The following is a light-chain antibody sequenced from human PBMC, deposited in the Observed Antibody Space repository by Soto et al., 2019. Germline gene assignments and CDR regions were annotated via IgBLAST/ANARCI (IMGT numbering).Light chain of an antibody. CDR1: QSTGTY. CDR3: QQSYSSPWT. J-gene: IGKJ1*01. Sequence: DIQMTQSPSSLSASVGDRVTISCRASQSTGTYLNWYQQKPGRAPKLQIYAASNLQSGVPSRFSGSGSGTDFTLTIRSLQPEDFATYFCQQSYSSPWTFGQGTKVDIK. V-gene: IGKV1-39*01. CDR2: AAS.